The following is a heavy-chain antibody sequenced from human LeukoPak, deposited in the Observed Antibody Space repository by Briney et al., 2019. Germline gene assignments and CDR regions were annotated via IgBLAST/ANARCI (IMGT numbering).Heavy chain of an antibody. J-gene: IGHJ5*02. V-gene: IGHV4-34*01. CDR1: GGSFSGYY. CDR3: ARGQMGRFLEWLYPSYNWFDP. CDR2: INHSGST. Sequence: SETLSLTCAVYGGSFSGYYWSWIRQPPGKGLEWIGEINHSGSTNCNPSLKSRVTISVDTSKNQFSLKLSSVTAADTAVYYCARGQMGRFLEWLYPSYNWFDPWGQGTLVTVSS. D-gene: IGHD3-3*01.